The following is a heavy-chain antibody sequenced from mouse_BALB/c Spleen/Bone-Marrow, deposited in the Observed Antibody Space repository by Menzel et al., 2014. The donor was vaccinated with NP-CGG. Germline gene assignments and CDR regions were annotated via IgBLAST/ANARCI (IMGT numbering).Heavy chain of an antibody. CDR3: AREDYYYAMDY. Sequence: EVQLVESGGGLVQPGGSLKLSCAASGFTFSSYGMSWVRQTPDKRLESVATINSNGGSTYYPDSVKGRFTISRDNAKNTLYLQMSSLKSEDTAMYYCAREDYYYAMDYWGQGTSVTVSS. CDR1: GFTFSSYG. V-gene: IGHV5-6-3*01. J-gene: IGHJ4*01. CDR2: INSNGGST.